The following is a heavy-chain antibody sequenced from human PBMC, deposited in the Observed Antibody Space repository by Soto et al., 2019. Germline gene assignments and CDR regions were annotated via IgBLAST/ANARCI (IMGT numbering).Heavy chain of an antibody. CDR3: EKDWGSIAWFNWFDP. J-gene: IGHJ5*02. D-gene: IGHD6-19*01. CDR2: ISHDGSNT. V-gene: IGHV3-30*18. CDR1: GFTLSNTG. Sequence: QVQLVESGGGVVQPGRSLRLSCVASGFTLSNTGMHWVRQAPGKGLEWVAMISHDGSNTYYGDSVKGRFTISRDNSLKTLYIQMDSLRPEDTSVYYCEKDWGSIAWFNWFDPWGQGTLVAVSS.